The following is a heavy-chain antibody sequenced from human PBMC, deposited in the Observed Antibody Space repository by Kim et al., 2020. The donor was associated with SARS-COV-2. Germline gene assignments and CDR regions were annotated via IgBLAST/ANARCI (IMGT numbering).Heavy chain of an antibody. D-gene: IGHD3-10*01. CDR2: IYPGDSDT. J-gene: IGHJ6*02. V-gene: IGHV5-51*01. CDR3: ARQAQDSYGSGSYFGVRGMDV. CDR1: GYRFTSYW. Sequence: GESLKISCKGSGYRFTSYWIGWVRQMPGKGLEWMGIIYPGDSDTRYSPFFQGQVTMSADKSISTAYLQWSSLKASDTAMYYCARQAQDSYGSGSYFGVRGMDVWGQGTTVTVSS.